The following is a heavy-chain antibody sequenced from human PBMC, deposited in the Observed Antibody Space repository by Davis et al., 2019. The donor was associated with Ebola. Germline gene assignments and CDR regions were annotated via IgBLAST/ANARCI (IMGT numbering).Heavy chain of an antibody. CDR2: IKSKTDGGTT. J-gene: IGHJ4*02. Sequence: GESLKISCAASGFTFNNAWMSWVRQAPGKGLEWVGRIKSKTDGGTTDYAAPVKGRFTISRDDSKNNLYLQMNSLKTEDTAVYYCITEGGYCTNGVCFYYFDYWGQGTLVTVSS. CDR3: ITEGGYCTNGVCFYYFDY. CDR1: GFTFNNAW. V-gene: IGHV3-15*01. D-gene: IGHD2-8*01.